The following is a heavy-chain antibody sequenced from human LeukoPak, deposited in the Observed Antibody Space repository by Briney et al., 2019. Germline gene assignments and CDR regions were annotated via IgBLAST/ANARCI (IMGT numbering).Heavy chain of an antibody. CDR3: AKGFSGYCDY. D-gene: IGHD3-22*01. J-gene: IGHJ4*02. CDR1: RFTFSSYA. V-gene: IGHV3-23*01. Sequence: GGSLRLSCAASRFTFSSYAMSWVRQAPGKGLXXVSDISGSGGRPYYADSVKGRFTISRDNSKNTLYLQMNSLRAEDTAVYYCAKGFSGYCDYWGQGTLVTVSS. CDR2: ISGSGGRP.